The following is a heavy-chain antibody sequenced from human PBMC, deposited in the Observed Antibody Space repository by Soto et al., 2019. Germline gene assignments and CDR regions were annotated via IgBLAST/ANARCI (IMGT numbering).Heavy chain of an antibody. Sequence: PGGSLRLSCAASGFTFSNAWMSWVRQAPGKGLEWVGRIKSKTDGGTTDYAAPVKGRFTISRDDSKNTLYLQMNSLKTEDTAVYYCTTDAQYYDFWSGYYYYGMDVWGQGTTVTVSS. J-gene: IGHJ6*02. CDR3: TTDAQYYDFWSGYYYYGMDV. CDR2: IKSKTDGGTT. D-gene: IGHD3-3*01. CDR1: GFTFSNAW. V-gene: IGHV3-15*01.